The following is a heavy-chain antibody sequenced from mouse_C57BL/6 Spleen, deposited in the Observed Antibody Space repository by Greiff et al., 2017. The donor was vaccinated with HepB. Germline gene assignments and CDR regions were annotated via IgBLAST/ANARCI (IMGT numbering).Heavy chain of an antibody. Sequence: QVQLQQPGAELVRPGSSVKLSCKASGYTFTSYWMHWVKQRPIQGLEWIGNIDPSDSETHYNQKFKDKATLTVDKSSSTAYMQLSSLTSEDSAVYYCARGEGYGRFFDYWGQGTTLTVSS. D-gene: IGHD1-1*01. CDR1: GYTFTSYW. V-gene: IGHV1-52*01. J-gene: IGHJ2*01. CDR2: IDPSDSET. CDR3: ARGEGYGRFFDY.